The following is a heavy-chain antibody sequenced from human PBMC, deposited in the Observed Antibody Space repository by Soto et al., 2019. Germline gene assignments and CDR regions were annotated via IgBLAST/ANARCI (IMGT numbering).Heavy chain of an antibody. J-gene: IGHJ6*04. CDR1: GDSIRSSSY. CDR2: IYSTGNT. Sequence: SETLSLPCTVSGDSIRSSSYWGWIRQPPGKGLERIGSIYSTGNTYYNPSLNSQVTISVDTSKNQFSLNVITVTAADTAVYYCRRSSRYSTDFWGEGTTVTVSP. V-gene: IGHV4-39*01. CDR3: RRSSRYSTDF. D-gene: IGHD6-13*01.